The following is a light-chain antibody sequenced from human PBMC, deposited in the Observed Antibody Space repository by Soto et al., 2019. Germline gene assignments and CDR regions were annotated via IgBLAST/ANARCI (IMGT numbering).Light chain of an antibody. CDR3: HQYGSSPRIS. J-gene: IGKJ5*01. CDR1: QSVSSN. V-gene: IGKV3-20*01. Sequence: EIVMSQSPSTLSVSPGERATLSCRASQSVSSNLAWYQQKPGQAPRLLIFGASKRATGIPDRFSGSGSGRDFTLTISGLEPEDFAVYYCHQYGSSPRISFGQGTRLEIK. CDR2: GAS.